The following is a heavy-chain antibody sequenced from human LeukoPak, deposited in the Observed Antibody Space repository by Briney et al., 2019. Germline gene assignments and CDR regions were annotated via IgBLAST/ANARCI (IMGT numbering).Heavy chain of an antibody. CDR2: INPNSGDT. CDR3: ARDGTMSTRAPGGVPDY. J-gene: IGHJ4*02. CDR1: GYTSTDYY. D-gene: IGHD3-10*02. Sequence: GASVKVSCKASGYTSTDYYMHWVRQAPGQGLEWMGWINPNSGDTYYAPKFQGRVTMTRDTSISTAYMELSRLRSDDTAVYYCARDGTMSTRAPGGVPDYWGQGTLVTVSS. V-gene: IGHV1-2*02.